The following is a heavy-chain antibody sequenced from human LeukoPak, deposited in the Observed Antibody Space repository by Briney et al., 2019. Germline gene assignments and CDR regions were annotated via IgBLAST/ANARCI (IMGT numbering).Heavy chain of an antibody. V-gene: IGHV3-23*01. Sequence: GGSLRLSCAASGFTFSTYAMSWVRQAPGKGLERVSAINSNDGITYYADSVKGRFTSSRDNSKNTLYLQMNSLRAEDTAIYYCAKDYYDSSNPRRGYDHWGQGTLLTVSS. CDR1: GFTFSTYA. D-gene: IGHD3-22*01. J-gene: IGHJ4*02. CDR3: AKDYYDSSNPRRGYDH. CDR2: INSNDGIT.